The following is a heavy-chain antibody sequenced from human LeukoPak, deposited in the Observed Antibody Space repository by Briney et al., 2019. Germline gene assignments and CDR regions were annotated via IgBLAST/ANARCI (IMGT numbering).Heavy chain of an antibody. Sequence: GASVKVSCKASGYTFTGYYMHWVRQAPGQGLEWMGWINPNSGGTNYAQKFQGWVTMTRDTSISTAYMELSRLRSDDTAVYYCARDQEVPAAPRYGMDVWGQGTTVTVSS. CDR2: INPNSGGT. D-gene: IGHD2-2*01. J-gene: IGHJ6*02. CDR1: GYTFTGYY. V-gene: IGHV1-2*04. CDR3: ARDQEVPAAPRYGMDV.